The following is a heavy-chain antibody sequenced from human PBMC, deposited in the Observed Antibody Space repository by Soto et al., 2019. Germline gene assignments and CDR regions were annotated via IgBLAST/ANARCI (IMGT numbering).Heavy chain of an antibody. V-gene: IGHV3-23*01. D-gene: IGHD4-17*01. Sequence: GGSLRLSCAASGFTFSSYAMSWVRQAPGKGLEWVSAISGSGGSTYYADSVKGRFTISRDDSKNTLYLQMNSLRAEDTAVYYCAKDPVPPYMTTVTFFDYWGQGTLVTVSS. CDR1: GFTFSSYA. CDR2: ISGSGGST. J-gene: IGHJ4*02. CDR3: AKDPVPPYMTTVTFFDY.